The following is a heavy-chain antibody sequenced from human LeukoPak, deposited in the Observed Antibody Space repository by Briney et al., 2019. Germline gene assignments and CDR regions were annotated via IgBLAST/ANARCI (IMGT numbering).Heavy chain of an antibody. CDR1: GYTFTSYY. V-gene: IGHV1-46*01. CDR2: INPSGGST. D-gene: IGHD3-22*01. CDR3: ARDFFFDPEELERITMIVGGFDY. Sequence: GASVKVSCKASGYTFTSYYMHWVRQAPGQGLEWMGIINPSGGSTSYAQKFQGRVTMTRDMSTSTVYMELSSLRSEDTAVYYCARDFFFDPEELERITMIVGGFDYWGQGTLVTVSS. J-gene: IGHJ4*02.